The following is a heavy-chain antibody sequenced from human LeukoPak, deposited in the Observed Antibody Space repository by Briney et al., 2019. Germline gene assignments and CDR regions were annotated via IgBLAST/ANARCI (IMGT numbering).Heavy chain of an antibody. J-gene: IGHJ4*02. D-gene: IGHD4-17*01. CDR1: GGSISSSSYY. CDR3: ARCPGDYILDY. CDR2: IYYSGST. Sequence: PSETLSLTCTVSGGSISSSSYYWGWIRQPPGKGLEWIGSIYYSGSTYYNPSLKSRVTISVDTSKNQFSLKLSSVTAADTAVYYCARCPGDYILDYWGQGTLVTVSS. V-gene: IGHV4-39*07.